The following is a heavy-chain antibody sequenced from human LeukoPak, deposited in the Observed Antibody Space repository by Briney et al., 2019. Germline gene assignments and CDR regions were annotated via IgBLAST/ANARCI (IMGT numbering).Heavy chain of an antibody. J-gene: IGHJ5*02. Sequence: SETLSLTCAVYGGSFSGYYWSWIRQPPGKGLEWIGEINHSGSTNYNPSFKSRVTISVDTSKNQFSLKLSSVTAADTAVYYCASQWLVRVWFDPWGQGTLVTVSS. V-gene: IGHV4-34*01. CDR3: ASQWLVRVWFDP. CDR2: INHSGST. D-gene: IGHD6-19*01. CDR1: GGSFSGYY.